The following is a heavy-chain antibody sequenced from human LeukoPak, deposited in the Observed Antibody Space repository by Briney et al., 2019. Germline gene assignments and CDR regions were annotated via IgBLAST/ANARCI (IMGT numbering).Heavy chain of an antibody. CDR3: ARGGLYYAWFDP. D-gene: IGHD3-3*01. Sequence: ASVKVSCKASGYTFTSYGISWVRQAPGQGLEWMGWINPKSGGTNYAEKFQGRVTMTRDTSISTAYMEVIRLRSDDTAVYYCARGGLYYAWFDPWGQGTLVTVSS. V-gene: IGHV1-2*02. CDR1: GYTFTSYG. CDR2: INPKSGGT. J-gene: IGHJ5*02.